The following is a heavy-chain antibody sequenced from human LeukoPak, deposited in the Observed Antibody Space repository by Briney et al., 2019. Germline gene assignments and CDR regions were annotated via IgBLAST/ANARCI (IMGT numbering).Heavy chain of an antibody. D-gene: IGHD6-19*01. CDR3: TTYGSGDAFDI. J-gene: IGHJ3*02. CDR1: GFSFSNTW. Sequence: GGSLRLSCAASGFSFSNTWMSWVRQAPGKGLEWVGRIKSKTDGGTTDYAAPVKGRFTISRDDSKNTLYLQMNSLKTEDTAVYYCTTYGSGDAFDIWGQGTVVTVSS. CDR2: IKSKTDGGTT. V-gene: IGHV3-15*01.